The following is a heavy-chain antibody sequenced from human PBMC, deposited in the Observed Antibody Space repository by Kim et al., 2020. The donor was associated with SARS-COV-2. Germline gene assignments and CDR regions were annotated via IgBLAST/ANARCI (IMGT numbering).Heavy chain of an antibody. J-gene: IGHJ4*02. V-gene: IGHV4-59*13. CDR2: IYYSGST. Sequence: SETLSLTCTVSGGSISSYYWSWIRQPPGKGLEWIGYIYYSGSTNYNPSLKSRVTISVDTSKNQFSLKLSSVTAADTAVYYCARDHGYDFWSGNTEDYFDYWGQGTLVTVSS. D-gene: IGHD3-3*01. CDR3: ARDHGYDFWSGNTEDYFDY. CDR1: GGSISSYY.